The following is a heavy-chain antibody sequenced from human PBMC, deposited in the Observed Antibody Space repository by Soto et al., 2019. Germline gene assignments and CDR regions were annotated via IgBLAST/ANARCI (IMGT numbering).Heavy chain of an antibody. CDR2: ISNDAVHT. Sequence: EVQLVESGGGLVQPGGSLTLSCVASGFTFTTYCMHWVRQAPGKGLEYLSAISNDAVHTYYANSVKDRFTISRDNSKDTLYLHMGSLRPEAMAVDYCARGHLPWDYLSYGMDVWGQGTTVTVSS. CDR1: GFTFTTYC. D-gene: IGHD7-27*01. CDR3: ARGHLPWDYLSYGMDV. J-gene: IGHJ6*02. V-gene: IGHV3-64*01.